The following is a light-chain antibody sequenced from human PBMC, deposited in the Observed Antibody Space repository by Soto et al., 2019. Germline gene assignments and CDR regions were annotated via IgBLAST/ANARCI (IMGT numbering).Light chain of an antibody. CDR2: GTS. V-gene: IGKV3-20*01. Sequence: EIVVTQSPGTLSLSPGERATLSCRASQSVSSRHLAWYQQKPGQAPRLLIYGTSNRATGIPDRFSGSGSGPDFSLIISRLEPEDFAVYYCQQYHNWPPGLTFGGGTRVEIK. CDR1: QSVSSRH. J-gene: IGKJ4*01. CDR3: QQYHNWPPGLT.